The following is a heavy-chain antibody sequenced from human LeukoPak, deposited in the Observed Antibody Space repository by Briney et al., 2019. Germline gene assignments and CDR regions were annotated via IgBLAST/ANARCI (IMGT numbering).Heavy chain of an antibody. CDR3: ARAVRTVLVVVITTEFDY. V-gene: IGHV1-2*02. J-gene: IGHJ4*02. D-gene: IGHD3-22*01. CDR1: GYTFTGYY. CDR2: INPNSGGT. Sequence: GASVKVSCKASGYTFTGYYMHWVRQAPGQGLEWMGWINPNSGGTNYAQKFQGRVTMTRDTSISTAYMELSRLRSDDTAVYYCARAVRTVLVVVITTEFDYWGQGTLVTVSS.